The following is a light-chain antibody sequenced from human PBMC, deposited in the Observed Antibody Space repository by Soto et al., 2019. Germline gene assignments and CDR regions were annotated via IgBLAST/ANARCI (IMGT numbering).Light chain of an antibody. V-gene: IGKV3-20*01. CDR1: QSVSSSY. Sequence: DIVLTQSPGTLSLSPGERATLSCMSSQSVSSSYLAWYQQKPGQAPRLLIYGASSRATGIPDRFSGSGSGTDCTLTISRLEPEDVAVYYCQQYGSSRWTLGQGTKVDI. CDR3: QQYGSSRWT. CDR2: GAS. J-gene: IGKJ1*01.